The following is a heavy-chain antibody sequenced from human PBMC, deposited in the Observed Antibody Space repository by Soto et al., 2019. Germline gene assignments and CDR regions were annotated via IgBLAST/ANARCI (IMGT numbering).Heavy chain of an antibody. CDR2: IYWDEDK. CDR3: AHRPRGYAYYFDY. Sequence: QITLKESGPTLVKPTQTLTLTCTFSGFSLSTRGVAVGWFRQPPGKALEWLALIYWDEDKWYSPSLKNRLTITDDTTKNQVVLTMTNMDTVDTATYYGAHRPRGYAYYFDYWGQGTLVTVSS. V-gene: IGHV2-5*02. J-gene: IGHJ4*02. D-gene: IGHD5-12*01. CDR1: GFSLSTRGVA.